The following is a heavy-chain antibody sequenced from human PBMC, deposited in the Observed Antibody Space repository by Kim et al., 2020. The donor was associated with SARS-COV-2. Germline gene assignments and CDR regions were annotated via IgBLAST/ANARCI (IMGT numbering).Heavy chain of an antibody. V-gene: IGHV3-30*18. CDR2: ISYDGSNK. CDR1: GFTFSSYG. J-gene: IGHJ3*02. CDR3: AKERARKTYYYDSIPYGAFDI. D-gene: IGHD3-22*01. Sequence: GGSLRLSCAASGFTFSSYGMHWVRQAPGKGLEWVAVISYDGSNKYYADSVKGRFTISRDNSKNTLYLQMNSLRAEDTAVYYCAKERARKTYYYDSIPYGAFDIWGQGTMVTVSS.